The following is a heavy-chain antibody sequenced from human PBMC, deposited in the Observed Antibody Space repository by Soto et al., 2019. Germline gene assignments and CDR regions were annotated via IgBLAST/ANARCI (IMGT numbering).Heavy chain of an antibody. Sequence: QVQLVQSGAEVKKPGSSVKVSCKASGGTFSSYAISWVRQAPGHGLEWMGGIIPIFGTANYAQKFQGRVTITADESTSTAYMELGSLRSEDTAVYYCARDGGRRRSYYYYYGMDVWGQGTTVTVAS. CDR2: IIPIFGTA. J-gene: IGHJ6*02. V-gene: IGHV1-69*01. CDR1: GGTFSSYA. D-gene: IGHD1-26*01. CDR3: ARDGGRRRSYYYYYGMDV.